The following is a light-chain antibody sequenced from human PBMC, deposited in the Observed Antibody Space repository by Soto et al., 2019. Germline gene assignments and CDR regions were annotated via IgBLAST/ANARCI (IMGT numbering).Light chain of an antibody. CDR2: GTS. CDR1: QAIRTE. V-gene: IGKV1-6*01. CDR3: LLDYSYPRT. J-gene: IGKJ1*01. Sequence: AIQMTQSPSSLSASVGDRVIITCRASQAIRTELGWYQQRPGKAPKLLIYGTSNLQSGVPSRFSGSGSGTDFTLTINVLQPEDFATYYCLLDYSYPRTFGQGTKVDVK.